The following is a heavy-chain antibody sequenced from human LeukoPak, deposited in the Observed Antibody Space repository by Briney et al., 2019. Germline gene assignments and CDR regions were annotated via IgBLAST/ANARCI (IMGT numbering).Heavy chain of an antibody. CDR3: ASDDYGDYNFGY. V-gene: IGHV4-39*01. Sequence: SETLSLTCTVSGGSISSSSYYWGWIRQPPGKGLEWIGSIYYSGSTYYNPSLKSRVTISVDTSKNQFSLKLSSVTAADTAVYYCASDDYGDYNFGYWGQGTLVTVSS. CDR2: IYYSGST. D-gene: IGHD4-17*01. J-gene: IGHJ4*02. CDR1: GGSISSSSYY.